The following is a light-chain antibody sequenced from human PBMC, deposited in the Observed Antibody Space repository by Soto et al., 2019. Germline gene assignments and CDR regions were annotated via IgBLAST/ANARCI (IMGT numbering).Light chain of an antibody. CDR2: DAS. J-gene: IGKJ2*01. CDR1: QSVSSY. CDR3: QQRSNWAT. Sequence: EIVLTQSPATLSLSPGERATLSCRASQSVSSYLAWYQQKPGQAPSLLIYDASNRATGIPARFSGSGSGTDFTLTISSLEPEDFAVYYCQQRSNWATFGQGTKLEI. V-gene: IGKV3-11*01.